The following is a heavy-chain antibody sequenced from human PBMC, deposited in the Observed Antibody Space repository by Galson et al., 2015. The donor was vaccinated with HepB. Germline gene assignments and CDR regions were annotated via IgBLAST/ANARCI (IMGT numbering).Heavy chain of an antibody. CDR2: ISYDGSNK. Sequence: SLRLACAASGFTFSSYGMHWVRQAPGKGLEWVAVISYDGSNKYYADSVKGRFTISRDNSKNTLYLQMNSLRAEDTAVYYCAKDQRSGSRRGAFDIWGQGTMVTVSS. D-gene: IGHD1-26*01. CDR3: AKDQRSGSRRGAFDI. J-gene: IGHJ3*02. CDR1: GFTFSSYG. V-gene: IGHV3-30*18.